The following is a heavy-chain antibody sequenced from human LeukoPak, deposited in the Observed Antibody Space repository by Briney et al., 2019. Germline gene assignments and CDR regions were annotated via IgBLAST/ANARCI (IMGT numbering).Heavy chain of an antibody. D-gene: IGHD6-19*01. V-gene: IGHV3-23*01. CDR1: GFTFSSYA. CDR3: AKPAQEIAVASRGGKYFDY. J-gene: IGHJ4*02. CDR2: ISGSGGST. Sequence: GGSLRLSCAASGFTFSSYAMSWVRQAPGKGLEWVSAISGSGGSTYYADSVKGRFTISRDNSENTVYLQMNSLRAEDTAVYYCAKPAQEIAVASRGGKYFDYWGQGTLVTVSS.